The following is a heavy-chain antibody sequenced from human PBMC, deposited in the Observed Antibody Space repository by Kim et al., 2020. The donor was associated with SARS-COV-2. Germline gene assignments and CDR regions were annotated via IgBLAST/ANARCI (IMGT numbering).Heavy chain of an antibody. CDR3: ARDGERRSIAAPWSDY. J-gene: IGHJ4*02. D-gene: IGHD6-6*01. Sequence: GGSLRLSCAASGFTFSSYAMHWVRQAPGKGLEWVAVISYDGSNKYYADSVKGRFTISRDNSKNTLYLQMNSLRAEDTAVYYCARDGERRSIAAPWSDYWGQGTLVTVSS. CDR2: ISYDGSNK. CDR1: GFTFSSYA. V-gene: IGHV3-30-3*01.